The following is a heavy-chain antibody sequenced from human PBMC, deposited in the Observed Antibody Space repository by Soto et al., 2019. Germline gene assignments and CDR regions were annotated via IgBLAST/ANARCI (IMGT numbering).Heavy chain of an antibody. D-gene: IGHD2-2*01. CDR1: GFTFSSYA. CDR2: ISSNGGST. J-gene: IGHJ4*02. V-gene: IGHV3-64D*06. CDR3: VKDRRYCSSTSCYAAYSSSWFQVDY. Sequence: PGGSLRLSCSASGFTFSSYAMHWVRQAPGKGLDYVSAISSNGGSTYYADSVKGRFTISRDNSKNTLYLQMSSLRAEDTAVYYCVKDRRYCSSTSCYAAYSSSWFQVDYWGQGT.